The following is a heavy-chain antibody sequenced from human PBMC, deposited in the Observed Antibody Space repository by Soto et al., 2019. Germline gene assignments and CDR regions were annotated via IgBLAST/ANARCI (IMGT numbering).Heavy chain of an antibody. Sequence: QLQLQESGPGLVKPSETLSLTCTVSGGSISSSSYYWGWIRQPPGKGLEWIGSIYYSGSTYYNPSLKSRVTISVDTSKNQFSLKLSSVTAADTAVYYCARHITQLLAGSRGNNWFDPWGQGTLVTVSS. CDR1: GGSISSSSYY. CDR3: ARHITQLLAGSRGNNWFDP. V-gene: IGHV4-39*01. CDR2: IYYSGST. D-gene: IGHD2-2*01. J-gene: IGHJ5*02.